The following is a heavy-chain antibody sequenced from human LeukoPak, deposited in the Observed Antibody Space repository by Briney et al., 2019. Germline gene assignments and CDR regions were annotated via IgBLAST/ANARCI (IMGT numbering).Heavy chain of an antibody. J-gene: IGHJ6*02. CDR2: IKSRTDGGTT. CDR3: TKPDLLWFGEDV. D-gene: IGHD3-10*01. V-gene: IGHV3-15*01. Sequence: GGPLRLSGAASGFTFSNAWMGWVRQAPGKGLEWVGRIKSRTDGGTTDYAAPVKGRFTISRDDSKNTLYLQMNSLKTEDTAVYYCTKPDLLWFGEDVWGQGTTVTVSS. CDR1: GFTFSNAW.